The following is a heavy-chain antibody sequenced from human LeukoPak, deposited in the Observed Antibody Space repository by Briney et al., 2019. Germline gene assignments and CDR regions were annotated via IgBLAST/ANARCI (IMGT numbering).Heavy chain of an antibody. CDR3: ARKYRRSFHAFDV. J-gene: IGHJ3*01. CDR2: TYSDDTT. D-gene: IGHD5-12*01. V-gene: IGHV3-53*01. CDR1: GFTVSRKY. Sequence: PAGSLRLSCAASGFTVSRKYMSWVRQAPGKGLEWGSVTYSDDTTYYADSVKGRFTVSRDNSKNTLFLQMNCLSAKDKDVYYCARKYRRSFHAFDVWDQGNVVTVSS.